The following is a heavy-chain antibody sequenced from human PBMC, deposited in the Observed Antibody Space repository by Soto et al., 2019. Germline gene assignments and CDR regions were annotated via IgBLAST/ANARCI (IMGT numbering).Heavy chain of an antibody. V-gene: IGHV1-69*12. Sequence: QVQLVQSGAEVKKPGSSVKVSCKASGGTFSSYAISWVRQAPGQGLEWMGGIIPIFGTANYAQKFQGRVTITAXXSXSXXYMELSSLRSEDTAVYYCARGKPRQQLVQFSAFDIWGQGTMVTVSS. CDR3: ARGKPRQQLVQFSAFDI. D-gene: IGHD6-13*01. J-gene: IGHJ3*02. CDR1: GGTFSSYA. CDR2: IIPIFGTA.